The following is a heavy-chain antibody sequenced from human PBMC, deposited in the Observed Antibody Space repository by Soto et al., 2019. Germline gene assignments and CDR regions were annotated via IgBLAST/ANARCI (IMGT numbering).Heavy chain of an antibody. V-gene: IGHV4-31*03. D-gene: IGHD6-6*01. CDR3: ARAPLDLPYYYYMDV. CDR2: IYYSGST. CDR1: GGSISYGGYY. Sequence: SETLSLTCTVSGGSISYGGYYWSWIRQHPGKGLEWIGYIYYSGSTYYNPSLKSRVTISVDTSKSQFSLKLSSVTAADTTVYYWARAPLDLPYYYYMDVWGKGTTVTVSS. J-gene: IGHJ6*03.